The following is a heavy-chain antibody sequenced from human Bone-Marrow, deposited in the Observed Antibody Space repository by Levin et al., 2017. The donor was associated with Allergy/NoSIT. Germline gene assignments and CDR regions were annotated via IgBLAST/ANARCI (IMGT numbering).Heavy chain of an antibody. J-gene: IGHJ6*02. CDR3: SGEPNSPYYYYYGLDV. CDR2: VYYTGSA. D-gene: IGHD2/OR15-2a*01. V-gene: IGHV4-39*07. Sequence: SETLSLTCTVSGDSISNDNYYWAWIRQPPGKGLEWIGSVYYTGSAYYNPSLKTRLTMSVDTSKNQFSLRFNSVTAAATAIYYCSGEPNSPYYYYYGLDVWGRGTAVTVSS. CDR1: GDSISNDNYY.